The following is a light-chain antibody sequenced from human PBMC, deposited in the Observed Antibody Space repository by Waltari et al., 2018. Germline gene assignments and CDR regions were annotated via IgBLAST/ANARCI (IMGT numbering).Light chain of an antibody. Sequence: DIQMTQSPSTLSASVGDRVTITCRASQTINTWLAWYQQKPGKAPNLLIYRTSTLESGVPSRFSGSGSETEFTLTISSLQPDDFATYYVQQAWTFGQGTKVEIK. J-gene: IGKJ1*01. CDR2: RTS. V-gene: IGKV1-5*03. CDR1: QTINTW. CDR3: QQAWT.